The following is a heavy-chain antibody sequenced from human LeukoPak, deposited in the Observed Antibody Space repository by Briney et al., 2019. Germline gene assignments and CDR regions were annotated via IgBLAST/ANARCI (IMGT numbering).Heavy chain of an antibody. CDR2: IYYSGST. CDR3: ARVGHYDSSGYYYYYYYGMDV. Sequence: PSETLSLTCTVSGGSISSYYWSWIRQPPGKGLEWIGYIYYSGSTNYNPSLKSRVTISVDTSKNQFSLKLSSVTAADTAVYYCARVGHYDSSGYYYYYYYGMDVWAKGPRSPSP. J-gene: IGHJ6*02. V-gene: IGHV4-59*01. CDR1: GGSISSYY. D-gene: IGHD3-22*01.